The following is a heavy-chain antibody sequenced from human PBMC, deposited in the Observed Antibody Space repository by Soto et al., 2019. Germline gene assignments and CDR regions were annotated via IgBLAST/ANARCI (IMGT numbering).Heavy chain of an antibody. D-gene: IGHD1-20*01. CDR3: ARGLGREYHDNRNYFHLDY. Sequence: GGSLRLSCAASGFTVSSNYLTWVRQAPGKWLKWVSVLYPNGRAYYADSVKGRFTISTDNSKNSVYLQMNTLGAEDTAVYYCARGLGREYHDNRNYFHLDYWGQGXLVTVYS. CDR1: GFTVSSNY. J-gene: IGHJ4*02. CDR2: LYPNGRA. V-gene: IGHV3-53*01.